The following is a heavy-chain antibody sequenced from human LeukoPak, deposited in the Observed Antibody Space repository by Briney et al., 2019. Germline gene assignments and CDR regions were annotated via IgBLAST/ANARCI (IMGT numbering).Heavy chain of an antibody. V-gene: IGHV4-34*01. J-gene: IGHJ4*02. CDR1: GGSFSGYY. D-gene: IGHD6-19*01. CDR3: ARGLTYSSGCFDY. CDR2: INHSGST. Sequence: PSETLSLTCAVYGGSFSGYYWSWLRQPPGKGLEWIGEINHSGSTNYNPSLKSRVTISVDTSKHQFSLKLSSVTAADTAVYYCARGLTYSSGCFDYWGQGTLVTVSS.